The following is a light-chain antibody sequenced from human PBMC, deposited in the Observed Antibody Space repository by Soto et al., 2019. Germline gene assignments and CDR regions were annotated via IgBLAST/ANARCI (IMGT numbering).Light chain of an antibody. CDR1: KLGDKY. V-gene: IGLV3-1*01. CDR2: QDT. J-gene: IGLJ2*01. Sequence: SYELTQPPSVSVSPGQTASITCSGDKLGDKYACWYQQKPGQSPLLVIYQDTKRPSGIPERFSGSNSGNTATLTISGTQAMDEADYYCQAWDSSTGVFGGGTKVTVL. CDR3: QAWDSSTGV.